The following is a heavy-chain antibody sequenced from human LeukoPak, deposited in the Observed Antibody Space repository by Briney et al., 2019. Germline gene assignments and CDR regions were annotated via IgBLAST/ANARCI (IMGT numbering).Heavy chain of an antibody. J-gene: IGHJ4*02. CDR1: GFTFSFYG. Sequence: GGSLRLSCAASGFTFSFYGMHWVRQAPGKGLEWVTVVWYDGSNKYYADSVKGRFTVSRDNSKNTLYLQMNSLRAEDTAVYYCARDGGYSYGFLFDYWGQGTLVTVSS. CDR3: ARDGGYSYGFLFDY. V-gene: IGHV3-33*01. D-gene: IGHD5-18*01. CDR2: VWYDGSNK.